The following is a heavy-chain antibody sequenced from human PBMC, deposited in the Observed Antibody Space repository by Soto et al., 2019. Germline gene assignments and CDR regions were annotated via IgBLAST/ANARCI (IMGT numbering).Heavy chain of an antibody. CDR2: ISGSGGST. CDR3: AKARRDIVVVPAHGAPPGAPTS. Sequence: GGSLRLSCAASGFTFSSYAMSWVRQAPGKGLEWVSAISGSGGSTYYADSVKGRFTISRDNSKNTLYLQMNSLRAEDTAVYYCAKARRDIVVVPAHGAPPGAPTSWGQGTLVTVSS. J-gene: IGHJ4*02. D-gene: IGHD2-2*01. V-gene: IGHV3-23*01. CDR1: GFTFSSYA.